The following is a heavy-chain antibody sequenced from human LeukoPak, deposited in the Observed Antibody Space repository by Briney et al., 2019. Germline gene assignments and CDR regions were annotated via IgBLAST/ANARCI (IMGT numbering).Heavy chain of an antibody. J-gene: IGHJ5*02. CDR3: ARSPTLYGSGSYWFGP. CDR2: IIPIFGTA. Sequence: ASVKVSCKASGGTFSSYAISWVRQAPGQGLEWMGGIIPIFGTANYAQKFQGRVTITADESTSTAYMELSSLRSEDTAVYYCARSPTLYGSGSYWFGPWGQGTLVTVSS. D-gene: IGHD3-10*01. CDR1: GGTFSSYA. V-gene: IGHV1-69*13.